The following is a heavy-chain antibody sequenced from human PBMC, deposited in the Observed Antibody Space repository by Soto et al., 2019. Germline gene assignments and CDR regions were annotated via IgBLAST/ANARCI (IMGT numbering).Heavy chain of an antibody. CDR1: GFTFSNYG. V-gene: IGHV3-30*18. Sequence: GGSLRLSCAASGFTFSNYGMHWVRQAPGKGLEWVAVISYDGSNKYYADSVKGRFTISRDNSKNTLYLQMNSLGAEDTAVYYCAKALGYYPFYYMDVWGKGTTVTVSS. CDR2: ISYDGSNK. J-gene: IGHJ6*03. D-gene: IGHD3-22*01. CDR3: AKALGYYPFYYMDV.